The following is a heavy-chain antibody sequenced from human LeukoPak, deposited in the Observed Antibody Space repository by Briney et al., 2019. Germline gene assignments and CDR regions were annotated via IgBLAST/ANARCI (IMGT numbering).Heavy chain of an antibody. CDR1: GDSVSSGY. D-gene: IGHD2-15*01. CDR2: IYDNGVT. Sequence: PSETLSLSCNVSGDSVSSGYWTWIRQSPAKGLEWIGFIYDNGVTDYNPSLKRRLIISLDTSKNQFSLNLRSVSAADSAIYYCAGRGHRYSRDWGQGILVTVSS. V-gene: IGHV4-4*09. CDR3: AGRGHRYSRD. J-gene: IGHJ1*01.